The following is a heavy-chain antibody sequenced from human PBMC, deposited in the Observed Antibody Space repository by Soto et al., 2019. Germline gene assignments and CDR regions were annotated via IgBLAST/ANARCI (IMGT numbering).Heavy chain of an antibody. J-gene: IGHJ6*03. CDR3: ARGRLSPLGYYYYMDV. Sequence: SETLSLTCTVSGGSISSYYWSWIRQPPGKGLEWIGYIYYSGSTNYNPSLKSRVTISVDTSKNQFSLKLSSVTAADTAVYYCARGRLSPLGYYYYMDVWGKGTTVTVSS. CDR1: GGSISSYY. CDR2: IYYSGST. D-gene: IGHD3-16*01. V-gene: IGHV4-59*01.